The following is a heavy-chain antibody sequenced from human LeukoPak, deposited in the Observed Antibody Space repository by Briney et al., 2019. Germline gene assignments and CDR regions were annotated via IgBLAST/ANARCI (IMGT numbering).Heavy chain of an antibody. J-gene: IGHJ3*02. D-gene: IGHD5-18*01. V-gene: IGHV4-34*01. Sequence: SETLSLTCAVYGGSLSGYYWSWIRQPPGKGLEWIGEINPSGSPNNNPSPKRRVTRSVDTSKSQFSLKLSSVTAAETAVYYCARGIYSSVAFDIWGQGTMVTVSS. CDR3: ARGIYSSVAFDI. CDR1: GGSLSGYY. CDR2: INPSGSP.